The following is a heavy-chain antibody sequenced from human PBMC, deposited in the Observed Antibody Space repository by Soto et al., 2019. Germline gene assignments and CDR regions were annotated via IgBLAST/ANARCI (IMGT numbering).Heavy chain of an antibody. CDR1: GGSFSGYY. CDR3: ARYGDYFSDAFDI. V-gene: IGHV4-59*08. J-gene: IGHJ3*02. Sequence: SETLSLTCAVYGGSFSGYYWSWIRQPPGKGLEWIGYIYYSGSTNYNPSLKSRVTISVDTSKNQFSLKLSSVTAADTAVYYCARYGDYFSDAFDIWGQGTMVTVSS. D-gene: IGHD4-17*01. CDR2: IYYSGST.